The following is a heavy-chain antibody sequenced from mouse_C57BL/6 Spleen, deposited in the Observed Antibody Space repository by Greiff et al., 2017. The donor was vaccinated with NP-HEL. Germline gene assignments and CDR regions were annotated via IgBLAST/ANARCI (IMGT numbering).Heavy chain of an antibody. Sequence: VQLQESGAELVKPGASVKISCKASGYAFSSYWMNWVKQRPGKGLEWIGQIYPGDGDTNYNGKFKGKATLTADKSSSTAYMQLSSLTSEDSAVYFCARGSSLWYFDVWGTGTTVTVSS. CDR3: ARGSSLWYFDV. CDR1: GYAFSSYW. J-gene: IGHJ1*03. CDR2: IYPGDGDT. V-gene: IGHV1-80*01. D-gene: IGHD1-1*01.